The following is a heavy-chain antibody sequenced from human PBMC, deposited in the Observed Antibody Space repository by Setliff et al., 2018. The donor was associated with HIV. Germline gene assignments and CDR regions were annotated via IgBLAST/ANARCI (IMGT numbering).Heavy chain of an antibody. CDR3: ARTRSGGSSVYYYYYMDV. Sequence: ASVQVSCKASGYAFPTYDINWVRQATGQGLEWMGWMNPDSGNTGSAQNFQGRLTITWNTSISTAYMELGSLGFDDTAVYFCARTRSGGSSVYYYYYMDVWGQGTAVTVSS. D-gene: IGHD2-15*01. V-gene: IGHV1-8*01. CDR1: GYAFPTYD. J-gene: IGHJ6*03. CDR2: MNPDSGNT.